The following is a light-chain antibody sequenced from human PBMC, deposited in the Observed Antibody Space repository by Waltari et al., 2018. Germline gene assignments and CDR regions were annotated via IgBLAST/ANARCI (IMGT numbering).Light chain of an antibody. CDR2: DDS. CDR1: KIGVKS. Sequence: SSVLTQPPSVSLAPGKTARITCGGNKIGVKSVHWYQQKPGQAPVVVIYDDSDRPSGIPGRFSGSNSGNTATLTISRVEAGDEADYYCQVWYSSTDHVVFGGGTKLTVL. V-gene: IGLV3-21*01. J-gene: IGLJ2*01. CDR3: QVWYSSTDHVV.